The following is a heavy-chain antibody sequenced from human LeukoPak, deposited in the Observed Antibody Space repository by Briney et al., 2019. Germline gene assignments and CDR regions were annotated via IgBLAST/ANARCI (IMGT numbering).Heavy chain of an antibody. V-gene: IGHV1-69*06. CDR1: GGTFSSYA. CDR2: IIPIFGTA. D-gene: IGHD6-13*01. Sequence: ASVKVSCKASGGTFSSYAISWVRQAPGQGLEWMGGIIPIFGTANYAQKFQGRVTITADKSTSTAYMELSSLRSEDTAVYYCARDLWRDRTLKQYSSSWYDAFDIWGQGAMVTVSS. CDR3: ARDLWRDRTLKQYSSSWYDAFDI. J-gene: IGHJ3*02.